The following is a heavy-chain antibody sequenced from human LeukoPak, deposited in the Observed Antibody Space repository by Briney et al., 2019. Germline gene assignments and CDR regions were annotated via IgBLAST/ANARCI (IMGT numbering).Heavy chain of an antibody. Sequence: PGGSLRLSCAASGFTFSSYAMRRVRQAPGKGLEYVSAISSNGGSTYYANSVKGRFTISRDNSKNTLYLQMGSLRAEDMAVYYCARDQVGATGGFDYWGQGTLVTVSS. CDR3: ARDQVGATGGFDY. CDR1: GFTFSSYA. J-gene: IGHJ4*02. D-gene: IGHD1-26*01. V-gene: IGHV3-64*01. CDR2: ISSNGGST.